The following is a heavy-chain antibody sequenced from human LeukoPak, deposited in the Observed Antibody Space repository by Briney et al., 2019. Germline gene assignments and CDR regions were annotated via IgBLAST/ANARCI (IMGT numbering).Heavy chain of an antibody. Sequence: PGGSLRLSCAASGFTFSNYWMHWVRQAPGKGLVWVSRIKSDGSRTDYADSVKGRFTISRDNAKNTLYLQMNSLRAEDTAVYYCARGSDYDRSGYFYIMESWGQGTLVTVS. CDR2: IKSDGSRT. V-gene: IGHV3-74*01. CDR3: ARGSDYDRSGYFYIMES. D-gene: IGHD3-22*01. J-gene: IGHJ5*02. CDR1: GFTFSNYW.